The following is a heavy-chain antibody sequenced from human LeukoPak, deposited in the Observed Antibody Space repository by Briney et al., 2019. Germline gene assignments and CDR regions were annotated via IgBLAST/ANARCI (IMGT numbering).Heavy chain of an antibody. V-gene: IGHV3-48*03. J-gene: IGHJ6*02. D-gene: IGHD5-18*01. Sequence: PGGYLRLSCAASGFTFSSYEMNWVRQAPGKGLEWVSYISSSGSTIYYADSVKGRFTISRDNAKNSLYLQMNSLRAEDTAVYYCARGIQLWTTYYYYGMDVWGQGTTVTVSS. CDR3: ARGIQLWTTYYYYGMDV. CDR2: ISSSGSTI. CDR1: GFTFSSYE.